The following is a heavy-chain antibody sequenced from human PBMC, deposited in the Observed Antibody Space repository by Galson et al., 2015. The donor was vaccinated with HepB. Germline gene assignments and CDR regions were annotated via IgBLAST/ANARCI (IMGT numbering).Heavy chain of an antibody. Sequence: SLRLSCAGSGFTFSDYYISWIRQAPGKGLEWVSYISRRNITTDYAESVKGRFTISRDNSQSSAYLHLNRLRVDDTAIYYYARTLATVTPDYFFDYWGQGALVTVSA. D-gene: IGHD4-17*01. CDR3: ARTLATVTPDYFFDY. J-gene: IGHJ4*02. V-gene: IGHV3-11*03. CDR1: GFTFSDYY. CDR2: ISRRNITT.